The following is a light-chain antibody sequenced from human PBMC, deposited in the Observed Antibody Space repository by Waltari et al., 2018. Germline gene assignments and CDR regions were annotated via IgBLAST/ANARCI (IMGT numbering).Light chain of an antibody. CDR1: SSDVGGYNY. CDR2: DVN. Sequence: QSALTQPASVSGSPGQSITISCTGTSSDVGGYNYVSWYQHNPGKAPKLMIYDVNKRPPGVSGSCSGSKSGNTTSLTISGLQTEDEADYYCTSYASSSTYVFGIGTKVTVL. J-gene: IGLJ1*01. V-gene: IGLV2-14*03. CDR3: TSYASSSTYV.